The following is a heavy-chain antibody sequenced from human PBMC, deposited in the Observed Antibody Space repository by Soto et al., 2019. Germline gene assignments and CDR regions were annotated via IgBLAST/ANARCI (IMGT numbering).Heavy chain of an antibody. CDR3: ITYSCLYGGVCP. D-gene: IGHD2-21*02. CDR1: EFTITNVY. CDR2: IKSKTDGGTA. V-gene: IGHV3-15*07. J-gene: IGHJ4*02. Sequence: RVSCAAVEFTITNVYMNRVSQDPGKGLEWVGRIKSKTDGGTADYAAPVKGRFTISRDDSESTLYLQMNGLNTDDTAVYYCITYSCLYGGVCPRGQGTQVPVSS.